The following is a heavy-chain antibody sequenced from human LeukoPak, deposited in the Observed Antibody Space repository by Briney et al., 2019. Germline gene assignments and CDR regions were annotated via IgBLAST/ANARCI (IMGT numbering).Heavy chain of an antibody. V-gene: IGHV3-48*03. CDR2: ISSSGSTI. D-gene: IGHD2-21*02. Sequence: PGGSLRLSCVASGFTFSSYEMNWVRQAPGKGLEWVSYISSSGSTIYYADSVKGRFTISRDNAKNSLYLQMNSLRAEDTAVYYCARDLRDVVVTETYYYYGMDVWGQGTTVTVSS. J-gene: IGHJ6*02. CDR3: ARDLRDVVVTETYYYYGMDV. CDR1: GFTFSSYE.